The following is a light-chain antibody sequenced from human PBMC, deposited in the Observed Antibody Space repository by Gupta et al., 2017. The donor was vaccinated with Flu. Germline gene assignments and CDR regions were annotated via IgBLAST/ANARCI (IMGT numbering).Light chain of an antibody. V-gene: IGLV2-14*03. CDR2: DVT. CDR3: ASHTTTATWL. J-gene: IGLJ3*02. CDR1: SSDVGGYSE. Sequence: QSTLTPPASVSGSPGQSITSSCTGTSSDVGGYSEVSWYQQPPGNAPKPMLYDVTDRPSGISNRFSGSNAGNTASLTISGLQAEDDADDYCASHTTTATWLFGGGTKLTVL.